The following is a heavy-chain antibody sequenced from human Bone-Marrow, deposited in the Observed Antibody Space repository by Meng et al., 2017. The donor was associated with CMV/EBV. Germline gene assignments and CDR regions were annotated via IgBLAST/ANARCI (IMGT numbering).Heavy chain of an antibody. Sequence: ASVKVSCKASGFRFDNYAISWVRQAPGQGLEWMGWITTYNGDTEYAQSLQGRVTMTADTSTSTAYVEVRNLRSDDTAVYYCARDDNNHGMDVWGQGTTGTV. V-gene: IGHV1-18*01. CDR2: ITTYNGDT. CDR1: GFRFDNYA. D-gene: IGHD5-24*01. CDR3: ARDDNNHGMDV. J-gene: IGHJ6*02.